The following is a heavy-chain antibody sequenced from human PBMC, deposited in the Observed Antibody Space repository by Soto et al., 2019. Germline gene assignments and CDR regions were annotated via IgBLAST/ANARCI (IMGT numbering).Heavy chain of an antibody. CDR3: ARVRAEDYQYYYYMHV. CDR1: GGPFSDYY. Sequence: SETLSLTCAVYGGPFSDYYWSWIRQPPGKGLEWIGEINHGGSTNYSPSLRSRVTISADTAKNQFFLNLRSVTAADTAVYFCARVRAEDYQYYYYMHVWGKGITVTVS. D-gene: IGHD2-2*01. CDR2: INHGGST. J-gene: IGHJ6*03. V-gene: IGHV4-34*01.